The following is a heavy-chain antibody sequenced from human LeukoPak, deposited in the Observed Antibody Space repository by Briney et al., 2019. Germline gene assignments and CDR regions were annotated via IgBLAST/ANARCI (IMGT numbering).Heavy chain of an antibody. CDR3: ARGAYGWGSIFPHYFDY. CDR2: INHSGST. D-gene: IGHD2-21*01. J-gene: IGHJ4*02. V-gene: IGHV4-34*01. CDR1: GGSFRGYY. Sequence: SETLSLTCAVYGGSFRGYYWSWIRQPPGKGLEWIGEINHSGSTNYNPSLKSRVTISVDTSKNQFSLKLSTVTAADTAVYYCARGAYGWGSIFPHYFDYWGQGTLVTVSS.